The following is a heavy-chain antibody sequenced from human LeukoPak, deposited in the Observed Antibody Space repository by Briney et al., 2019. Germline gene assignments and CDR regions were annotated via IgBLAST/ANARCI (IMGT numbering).Heavy chain of an antibody. CDR2: IKQDGSDK. CDR1: GFTFSSYG. J-gene: IGHJ4*02. CDR3: ARHLSGITGHTYGRGIDY. D-gene: IGHD5-18*01. Sequence: GGSLRLSCAASGFTFSSYGMHWVRQAPGKGLEWVANIKQDGSDKYYVDSVKGRFTISRDNAKKSLYLQINSLRAEDTALYYCARHLSGITGHTYGRGIDYWGQGTLVTVSS. V-gene: IGHV3-7*01.